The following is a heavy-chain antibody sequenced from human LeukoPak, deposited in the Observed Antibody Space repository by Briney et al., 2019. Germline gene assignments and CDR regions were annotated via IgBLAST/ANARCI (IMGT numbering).Heavy chain of an antibody. Sequence: GASVKVSCKASGYTFTGHYMHWVRQAPGQGLEWMGWINPKNAGTNYAQKFQGRVTMTRDTSISTAYMELSRLRSDDTAVYYCARVRKGGSSGSPLANWFDPWGQGTLVTVSS. CDR2: INPKNAGT. D-gene: IGHD6-25*01. CDR3: ARVRKGGSSGSPLANWFDP. V-gene: IGHV1-2*02. CDR1: GYTFTGHY. J-gene: IGHJ5*02.